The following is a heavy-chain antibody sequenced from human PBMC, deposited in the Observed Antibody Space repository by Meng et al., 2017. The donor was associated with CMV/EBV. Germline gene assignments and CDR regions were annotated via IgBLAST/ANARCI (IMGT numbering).Heavy chain of an antibody. CDR1: GGTLSSYA. V-gene: IGHV1-69*05. J-gene: IGHJ6*04. Sequence: SVQVSCKASGGTLSSYAISWVRQAPGQGLEWMGGIIPIYGTANYAQKFQGRVKITTDESTSTAYMELGSLRPEDTAVYYCARGQDSSSSDYYYYAMDVWGEGTTVTVSS. CDR2: IIPIYGTA. D-gene: IGHD6-6*01. CDR3: ARGQDSSSSDYYYYAMDV.